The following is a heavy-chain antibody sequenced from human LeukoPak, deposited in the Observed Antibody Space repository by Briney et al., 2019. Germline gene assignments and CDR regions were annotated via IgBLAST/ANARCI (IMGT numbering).Heavy chain of an antibody. J-gene: IGHJ4*02. CDR3: ARSAAGTYY. CDR2: ISSSSSYK. D-gene: IGHD1-1*01. Sequence: GGSLRLSCAASGFTFSGYWMHWVRQAPGKGLVWVSSISSSSSYKYYTDSVKGRFTISRDNAKNSLYLQMNSLRAEDTAVYYCARSAAGTYYWGQGTLVTVSS. CDR1: GFTFSGYW. V-gene: IGHV3-21*01.